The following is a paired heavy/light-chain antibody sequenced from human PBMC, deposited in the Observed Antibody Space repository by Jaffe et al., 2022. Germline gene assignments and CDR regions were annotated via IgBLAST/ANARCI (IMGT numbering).Light chain of an antibody. CDR1: QSITSS. CDR2: AAS. Sequence: DIQMTQSPSSLSASVGDRVTITCRASQSITSSLNWCQQKPGKAPKLLIFAASTLQGGVPSRFSGSGSGTEFTLTISSLQPEDSATYYCQQSYSAPLTFGGGTKVEIK. V-gene: IGKV1-39*01. J-gene: IGKJ4*01. CDR3: QQSYSAPLT.
Heavy chain of an antibody. D-gene: IGHD6-19*01. CDR2: IDGDGTTT. Sequence: EVQLVESGGGLVQPGGSLRLSCAASGFTFSSYWMHWVRQAPGKGLEWVSRIDGDGTTTHYADSVKGRFTISRDQAKNTLYLQMNSLRAEDTAMYYCGKGLRVGVSGTVDYWGLGTLVTVSS. J-gene: IGHJ4*02. V-gene: IGHV3-74*01. CDR3: GKGLRVGVSGTVDY. CDR1: GFTFSSYW.